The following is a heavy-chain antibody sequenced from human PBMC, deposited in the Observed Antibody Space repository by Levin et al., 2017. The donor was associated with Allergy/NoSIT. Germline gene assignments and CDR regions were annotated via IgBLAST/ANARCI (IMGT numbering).Heavy chain of an antibody. CDR2: ISRRSSYI. Sequence: SGGSLRLSCAASTFLFSDYTMNWVRQAPGKGLEWVASISRRSSYIYYADSVKGRFTISRDNAKNSVSLQMNSLRAEDTAIYYCARGLKILTTGSLYHNAMDAWGQGTTVSVSS. D-gene: IGHD3-9*01. V-gene: IGHV3-21*06. CDR1: TFLFSDYT. J-gene: IGHJ6*01. CDR3: ARGLKILTTGSLYHNAMDA.